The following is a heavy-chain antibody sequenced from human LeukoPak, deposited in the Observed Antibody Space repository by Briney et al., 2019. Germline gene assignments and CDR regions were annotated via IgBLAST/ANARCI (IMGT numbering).Heavy chain of an antibody. CDR3: TRDRGYNSLDY. CDR2: IKEDGSVK. CDR1: GFTFSKSW. Sequence: GGSLRLSCAASGFTFSKSWITWVRQAPGKGLEWVANIKEDGSVKNYVDSVRRRFTTSRENAKNLVYLQMTSLRVEDTAVYYCTRDRGYNSLDYWAREPWSPSPQ. J-gene: IGHJ4*02. D-gene: IGHD6-19*01. V-gene: IGHV3-7*01.